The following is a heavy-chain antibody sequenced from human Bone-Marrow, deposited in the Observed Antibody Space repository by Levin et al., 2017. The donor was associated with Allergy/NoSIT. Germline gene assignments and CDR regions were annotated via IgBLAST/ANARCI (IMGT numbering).Heavy chain of an antibody. J-gene: IGHJ6*02. V-gene: IGHV3-15*01. CDR2: IKSKTDGGTT. Sequence: PGESLKISCAASGFTFSNAWMSWVRQAPGKGLEWVGRIKSKTDGGTTDYAAPVKGRFTISRDDSKNTLYLQMNSLKTEDTAVYYCTTDPLIQLWPYYYYGMDVWGQGTTVTVSS. CDR3: TTDPLIQLWPYYYYGMDV. CDR1: GFTFSNAW. D-gene: IGHD5-18*01.